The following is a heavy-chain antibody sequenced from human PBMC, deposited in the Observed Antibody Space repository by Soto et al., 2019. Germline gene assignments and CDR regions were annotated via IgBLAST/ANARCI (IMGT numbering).Heavy chain of an antibody. CDR2: INSDGSST. CDR1: GPTFRTYW. J-gene: IGHJ4*02. V-gene: IGHV3-74*01. CDR3: VYFVASIPY. Sequence: PEGPLRHSGAASGPTFRTYWMHWLRQAPGKGLVWVSLINSDGSSTGYADSVKGRFTISRDNAKNTLYLQMNSLRAEDTAVHYCVYFVASIPYWGQGT. D-gene: IGHD5-12*01.